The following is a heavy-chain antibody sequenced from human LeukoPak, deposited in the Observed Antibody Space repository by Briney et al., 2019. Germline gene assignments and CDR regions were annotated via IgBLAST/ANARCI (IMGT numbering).Heavy chain of an antibody. V-gene: IGHV1-2*06. Sequence: ASVKVSCKASGYTFTGYHLHWVRQAPGQGLEWMGRVNPKSGDTNYAQKFQGRVTMTRDTSISTAYMQLSSLRSDDTAVYYCARKSIKAAAGFDYWGQGTLVTVSS. J-gene: IGHJ4*02. D-gene: IGHD6-13*01. CDR3: ARKSIKAAAGFDY. CDR1: GYTFTGYH. CDR2: VNPKSGDT.